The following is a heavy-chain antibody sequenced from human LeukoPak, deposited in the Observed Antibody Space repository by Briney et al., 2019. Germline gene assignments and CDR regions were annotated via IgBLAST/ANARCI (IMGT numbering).Heavy chain of an antibody. CDR3: AKVPFHYDSSGYNRPFDY. Sequence: GGSLRLSCAASGFTFSSYAMSWVRQAPGKGLEWVSAISGSGGSTYYADSVKGRFTISRDNSKNTLYLQMNSLRAEDTAVYYCAKVPFHYDSSGYNRPFDYWGQGTLVTVSS. CDR1: GFTFSSYA. CDR2: ISGSGGST. J-gene: IGHJ4*02. D-gene: IGHD3-22*01. V-gene: IGHV3-23*01.